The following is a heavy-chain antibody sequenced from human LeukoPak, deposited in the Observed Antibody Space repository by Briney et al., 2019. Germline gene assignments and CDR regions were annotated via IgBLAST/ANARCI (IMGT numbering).Heavy chain of an antibody. J-gene: IGHJ3*02. CDR3: AKGRSNWNDEPGFDI. CDR1: GFTFDDYA. V-gene: IGHV3-9*01. CDR2: ISWNSGSL. Sequence: PGGSPRLSCAASGFTFDDYAMHWVRQTPGKGLEWVSGISWNSGSLGYADSVKGRFTISRDNAKKSLYLQMNSLRPEDTAFYYCAKGRSNWNDEPGFDIWGQGTMVTVSS. D-gene: IGHD1-20*01.